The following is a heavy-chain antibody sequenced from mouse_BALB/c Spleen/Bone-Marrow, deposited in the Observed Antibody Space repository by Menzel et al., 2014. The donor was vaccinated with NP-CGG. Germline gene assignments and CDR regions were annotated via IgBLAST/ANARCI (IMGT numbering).Heavy chain of an antibody. CDR2: IDPANGNT. V-gene: IGHV14-3*02. J-gene: IGHJ3*01. Sequence: VQLQQSGAELVKPGASVKLSCTASGFNIEDTYMHWVKQRPEQGLEWIGRIDPANGNTKYDPKFQGKATITADTSSNTAYLQLSSLTSEDTAVYYCALYYYGSSGFAYWGQGTLVTVSA. D-gene: IGHD1-1*01. CDR1: GFNIEDTY. CDR3: ALYYYGSSGFAY.